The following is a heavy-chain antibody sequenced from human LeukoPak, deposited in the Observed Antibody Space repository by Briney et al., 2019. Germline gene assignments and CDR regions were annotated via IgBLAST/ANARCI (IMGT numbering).Heavy chain of an antibody. CDR3: ARDRGPRTIFDY. CDR2: INPNSGGT. V-gene: IGHV1-2*02. D-gene: IGHD3-10*01. Sequence: ASVTVSCKASGYTFTGYYMHWVRQAPGQGLEWMGWINPNSGGTNYAQKFQGRVTMTRDTSISTAYMELSRLRSDDTAVYYCARDRGPRTIFDYWGQGTLVTVSS. CDR1: GYTFTGYY. J-gene: IGHJ4*02.